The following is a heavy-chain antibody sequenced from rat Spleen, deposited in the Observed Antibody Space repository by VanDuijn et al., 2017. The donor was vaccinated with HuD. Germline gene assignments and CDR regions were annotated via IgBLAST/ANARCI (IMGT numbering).Heavy chain of an antibody. CDR1: GFTFSDYG. J-gene: IGHJ2*01. Sequence: EVQLVESGGGLVQPGKSLKLSCAASGFTFSDYGMAWVRQAPTKGLEWVATISYGDSSGHSSTYYRDSVKGRFTISRDNAKSTLYLQMNSLRSDDTGTYYCTRVDTMGTEDYWGQVVMVTVSS. D-gene: IGHD1-7*01. CDR3: TRVDTMGTEDY. V-gene: IGHV5-29*01. CDR2: ISYGDSSGHSST.